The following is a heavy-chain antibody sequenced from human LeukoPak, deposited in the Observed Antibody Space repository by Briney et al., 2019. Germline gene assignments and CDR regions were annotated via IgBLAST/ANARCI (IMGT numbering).Heavy chain of an antibody. V-gene: IGHV4-59*08. D-gene: IGHD2-15*01. Sequence: GSLRLSCVGSGFTFSSYTMTWVRQAPGKGLEWIGYIYYSGSTNYNPSLKSRVTISVDTSKNQFSLKLSSVTAADTAVYYCARHTLHFYAFDIWGQGTMVTVSS. CDR2: IYYSGST. CDR1: GFTFSSYT. CDR3: ARHTLHFYAFDI. J-gene: IGHJ3*02.